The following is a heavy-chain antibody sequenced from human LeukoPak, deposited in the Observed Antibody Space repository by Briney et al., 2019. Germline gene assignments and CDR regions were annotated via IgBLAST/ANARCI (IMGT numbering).Heavy chain of an antibody. Sequence: GASVKVSCKASGGTFSSYAISWVRQAPGQGLEWMGGIIPIFGTANYAQKFQGRVTITADKSTSTAYMELSSLRSEDTAVYYCANQKGYSYTGDIDYWGQGTLVTVSS. CDR1: GGTFSSYA. J-gene: IGHJ4*02. D-gene: IGHD5-18*01. V-gene: IGHV1-69*06. CDR2: IIPIFGTA. CDR3: ANQKGYSYTGDIDY.